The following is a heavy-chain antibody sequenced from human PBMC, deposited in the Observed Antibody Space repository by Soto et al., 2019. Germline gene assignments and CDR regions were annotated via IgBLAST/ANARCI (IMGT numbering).Heavy chain of an antibody. CDR2: INAGYGNT. CDR3: ARDTGDGTFDF. Sequence: AAVKVSCKASGYTFSSYAMHWVRQAPGQRLEWMGWINAGYGNTKSSQKFQDRVTISRDTSASTAYMELTSLRSEDTAVYYCARDTGDGTFDFWGQGALVTVSS. D-gene: IGHD7-27*01. CDR1: GYTFSSYA. J-gene: IGHJ4*02. V-gene: IGHV1-3*01.